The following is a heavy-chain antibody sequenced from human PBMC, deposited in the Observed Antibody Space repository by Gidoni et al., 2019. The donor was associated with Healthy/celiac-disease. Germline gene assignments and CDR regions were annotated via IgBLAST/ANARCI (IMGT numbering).Heavy chain of an antibody. D-gene: IGHD2-15*01. V-gene: IGHV2-26*01. CDR2: IFSNDEK. CDR3: ARLYCSGGSCQPYYCYGMDV. Sequence: QVTLKESGPVLVKPTETLTLTCTVSGFSLSTARMGVSWIRQPPGKALEWLAHIFSNDEKSYSTSLKSRLTISKDTSKSQVVLTMTNMDPVDTATYYCARLYCSGGSCQPYYCYGMDVWGQGTTVTVSS. J-gene: IGHJ6*02. CDR1: GFSLSTARMG.